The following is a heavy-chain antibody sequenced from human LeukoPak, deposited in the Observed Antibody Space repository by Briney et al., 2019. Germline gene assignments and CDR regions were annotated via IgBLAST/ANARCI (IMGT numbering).Heavy chain of an antibody. CDR3: ARRGTPDAFDI. Sequence: PGGSLRLSCAASGFTFSSYEMNWVRQAPGKGLEWVSYISSSGSTIYYADSVKGRFTISRDNAKNSLYLQMNSLRAEDTAVYYCARRGTPDAFDIWGQGTMVTVSS. V-gene: IGHV3-48*03. D-gene: IGHD2-15*01. CDR2: ISSSGSTI. CDR1: GFTFSSYE. J-gene: IGHJ3*02.